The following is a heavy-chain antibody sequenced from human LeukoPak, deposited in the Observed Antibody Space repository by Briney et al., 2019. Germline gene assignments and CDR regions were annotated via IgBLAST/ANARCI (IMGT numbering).Heavy chain of an antibody. D-gene: IGHD5-12*01. J-gene: IGHJ6*02. Sequence: GGSLRLSCAASGFTFDDYAKHWVRQAPGKGLEWVAGISWSSGNIGYADSVKGRFTISRDNAENSLHLEMNSLRHEDTAVYFCARDAWRRAFNYGMDVWGQGTTVAVSS. V-gene: IGHV3-9*01. CDR1: GFTFDDYA. CDR2: ISWSSGNI. CDR3: ARDAWRRAFNYGMDV.